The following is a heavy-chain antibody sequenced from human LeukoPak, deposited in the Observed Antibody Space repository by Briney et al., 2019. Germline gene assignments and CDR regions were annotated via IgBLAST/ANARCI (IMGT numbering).Heavy chain of an antibody. J-gene: IGHJ6*02. CDR3: ARDLQGSYYYGMDV. V-gene: IGHV3-48*01. D-gene: IGHD2-15*01. CDR1: GFTFSTYS. Sequence: GGSLGLSCAASGFTFSTYSMNWVRQAPGKGLEWLSYISARGTTIYYADSVKGRFTISRDNGKNSLYLQMNSLRAEDTAVYYCARDLQGSYYYGMDVWGQGTTVIVSS. CDR2: ISARGTTI.